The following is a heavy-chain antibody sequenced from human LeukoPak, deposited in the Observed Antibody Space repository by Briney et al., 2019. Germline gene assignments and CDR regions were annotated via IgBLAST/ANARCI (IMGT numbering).Heavy chain of an antibody. J-gene: IGHJ6*03. Sequence: PSETLSLTCTVSGGSISSSSYYWGWIRQPPGKGLEWIGSIYYSGSTYYNPSLKSRVTISVDPSKNQLTLKLSSVTAADTAVYYCARLSDYYDSSGYRHYYYMDVWGKGTTVTVSS. V-gene: IGHV4-39*01. D-gene: IGHD3-22*01. CDR1: GGSISSSSYY. CDR3: ARLSDYYDSSGYRHYYYMDV. CDR2: IYYSGST.